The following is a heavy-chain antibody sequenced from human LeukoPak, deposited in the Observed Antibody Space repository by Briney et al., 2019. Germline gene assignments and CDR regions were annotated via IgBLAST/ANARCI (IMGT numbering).Heavy chain of an antibody. CDR2: IYHSGST. Sequence: SETLSLTCTVSGGSISSGGYYWSWIRQPPGKGLEWIGYIYHSGSTYYNPSLKSRVTISVDRSKNQFSLKLSSVTAADTAVYYCAREKGNSYGYDYGGQGTLVTVSS. V-gene: IGHV4-30-2*01. CDR3: AREKGNSYGYDY. CDR1: GGSISSGGYY. J-gene: IGHJ4*02. D-gene: IGHD5-18*01.